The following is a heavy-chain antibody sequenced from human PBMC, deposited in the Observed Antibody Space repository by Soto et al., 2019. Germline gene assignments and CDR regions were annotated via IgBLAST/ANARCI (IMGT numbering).Heavy chain of an antibody. V-gene: IGHV3-48*02. Sequence: SLRLSCAASGFTFSDYAMNWVRQAPGKGLEWISYVSSTSSSIYYADSVKGRFTISRDNAKNSLYLQMNSLRDEDTAVYYCARTFYSDYDYWGQGTLVTVS. CDR2: VSSTSSSI. J-gene: IGHJ4*02. CDR1: GFTFSDYA. D-gene: IGHD5-12*01. CDR3: ARTFYSDYDY.